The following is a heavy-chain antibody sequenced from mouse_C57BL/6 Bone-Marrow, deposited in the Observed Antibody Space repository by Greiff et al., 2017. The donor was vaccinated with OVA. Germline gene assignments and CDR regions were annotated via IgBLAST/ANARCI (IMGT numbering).Heavy chain of an antibody. CDR3: ARHHFDY. J-gene: IGHJ2*01. CDR2: IYPRSGNT. Sequence: VQLKESGAELARPGASVKLSCKASGYTFTSYGISWVKQRTGQGLEWIGEIYPRSGNTYYNEKFKGKATLTADKSSSTAYMELRSLTSEDSAVYFCARHHFDYWGQGTTLTVSS. CDR1: GYTFTSYG. V-gene: IGHV1-81*01.